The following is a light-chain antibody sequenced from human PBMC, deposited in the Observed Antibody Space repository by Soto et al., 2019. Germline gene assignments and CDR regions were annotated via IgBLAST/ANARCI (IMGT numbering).Light chain of an antibody. CDR2: DAS. CDR3: QEYYYLTYT. Sequence: DIQMTQSPSSLSASVGARVTITCQASQDIKSNIKWLQQKPGEAHQVLIYDASKLETGVSSRFSESGSGTDFTFSITSLETEDFATYFCQEYYYLTYTFGQGTKLETK. J-gene: IGKJ2*01. CDR1: QDIKSN. V-gene: IGKV1-33*01.